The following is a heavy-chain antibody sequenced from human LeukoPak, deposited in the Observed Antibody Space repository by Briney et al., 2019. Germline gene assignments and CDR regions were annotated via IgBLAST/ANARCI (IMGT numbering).Heavy chain of an antibody. CDR1: VFTFSNYG. J-gene: IGHJ4*02. CDR3: ARERLSFGGYDY. D-gene: IGHD3-10*01. V-gene: IGHV3-33*01. CDR2: IWYDGSNK. Sequence: GGSLRLSCAASVFTFSNYGMHWVRRAPGKGLEWVALIWYDGSNKYYADSVKGRFTISRDNSKSALDLEMNSLRAEDTAVYYCARERLSFGGYDYWGQGILVTVSS.